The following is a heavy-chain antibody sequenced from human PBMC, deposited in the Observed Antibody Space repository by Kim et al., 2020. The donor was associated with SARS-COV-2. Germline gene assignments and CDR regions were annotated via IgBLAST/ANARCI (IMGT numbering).Heavy chain of an antibody. V-gene: IGHV3-11*01. J-gene: IGHJ6*03. D-gene: IGHD6-13*01. CDR3: ARDASSSWGFQVYYYYYMDV. Sequence: GGSLRLSCAASGFTFSDYYMSWIRQAPGKGLEWVSYISSSGSTIYYADSVKGRFTISRDNAKNSLYLQMNSLRAEDTAVYYCARDASSSWGFQVYYYYYMDVWGKGTTVTVSS. CDR1: GFTFSDYY. CDR2: ISSSGSTI.